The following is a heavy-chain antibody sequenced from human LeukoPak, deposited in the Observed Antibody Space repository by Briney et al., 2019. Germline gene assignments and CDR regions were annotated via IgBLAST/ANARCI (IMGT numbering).Heavy chain of an antibody. J-gene: IGHJ4*02. CDR2: ISSSGSTI. CDR1: GFTFSSYE. V-gene: IGHV3-48*03. D-gene: IGHD3-16*02. CDR3: ARPITFGGVIVSSSY. Sequence: GGSLRLSCAASGFTFSSYEMNWVRQAPGKGLEWVSYISSSGSTIYYADSVKGRLTISRDNAKNSLYLQMNSLRAEDTAVYYCARPITFGGVIVSSSYWGQGTLVTVSS.